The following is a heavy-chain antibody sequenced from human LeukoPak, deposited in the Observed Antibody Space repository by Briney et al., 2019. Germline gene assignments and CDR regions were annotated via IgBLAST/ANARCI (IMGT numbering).Heavy chain of an antibody. CDR1: GGSISGRSYY. D-gene: IGHD6-13*01. J-gene: IGHJ4*02. Sequence: SETLSLACTVSGGSISGRSYYWGWIRQPPGKGLEWIGYIYYSGSTNYNPSLKSRVTISVDTSKNQFSLKLSSVTAADTAVYYCARHAKAGIAAAFWHWGQGTLVTVSS. CDR2: IYYSGST. V-gene: IGHV4-61*05. CDR3: ARHAKAGIAAAFWH.